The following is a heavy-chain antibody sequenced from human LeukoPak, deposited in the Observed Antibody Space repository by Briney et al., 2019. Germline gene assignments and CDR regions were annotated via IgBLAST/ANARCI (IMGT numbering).Heavy chain of an antibody. CDR3: ARSPKLTTVTPFDY. Sequence: GASVKVSCKASGGTFSSYAISWVRQAPGQGLEWVGGIIPIFGTANYAQKFQGRVTITTDESTSTAYMELSSLRSEDTAVYYCARSPKLTTVTPFDYWGQGTLVTVSS. D-gene: IGHD4-11*01. CDR2: IIPIFGTA. J-gene: IGHJ4*02. CDR1: GGTFSSYA. V-gene: IGHV1-69*05.